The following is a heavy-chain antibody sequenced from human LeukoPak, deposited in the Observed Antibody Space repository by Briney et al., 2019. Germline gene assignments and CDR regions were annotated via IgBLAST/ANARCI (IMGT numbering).Heavy chain of an antibody. J-gene: IGHJ4*02. V-gene: IGHV3-21*01. D-gene: IGHD6-6*01. Sequence: GGSLRLSCAASGFTFSSFTMNWVRQAPEKGLEWVSAISSSSSYIYSADSVKGRFTISRDNARNSLYLRMNSLRAEDTAVYYCARDPGAYSSSPIDYWGQGTLVTVSS. CDR1: GFTFSSFT. CDR3: ARDPGAYSSSPIDY. CDR2: ISSSSSYI.